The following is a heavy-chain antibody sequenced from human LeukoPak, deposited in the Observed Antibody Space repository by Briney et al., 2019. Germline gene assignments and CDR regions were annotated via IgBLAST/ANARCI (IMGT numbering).Heavy chain of an antibody. D-gene: IGHD4-17*01. Sequence: GGSLRLSCAASGFTVSSNYMSWVRQAPGKGLEWVSVIYSGGSTYYADSVKGRFTISRDNPKNTLYLQMNSLRAEDTAVYYCARVRDGDYVDYWGQGTLVTVSS. J-gene: IGHJ4*02. CDR2: IYSGGST. V-gene: IGHV3-53*01. CDR1: GFTVSSNY. CDR3: ARVRDGDYVDY.